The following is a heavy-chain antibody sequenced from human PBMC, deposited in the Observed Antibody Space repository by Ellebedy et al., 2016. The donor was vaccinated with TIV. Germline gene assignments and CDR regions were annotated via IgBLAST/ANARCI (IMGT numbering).Heavy chain of an antibody. CDR2: FDPEDGET. Sequence: ASVKVSCKVSGYTPTELSMHWVRQAPGKGLEWMGGFDPEDGETIYAQKFQGRVTMTEDTSTDTAYMELSSLRSEDTAVYYCATRAAAGTRDYYYYYYGMDVWGQGTTVTVSS. CDR1: GYTPTELS. V-gene: IGHV1-24*01. D-gene: IGHD6-13*01. J-gene: IGHJ6*02. CDR3: ATRAAAGTRDYYYYYYGMDV.